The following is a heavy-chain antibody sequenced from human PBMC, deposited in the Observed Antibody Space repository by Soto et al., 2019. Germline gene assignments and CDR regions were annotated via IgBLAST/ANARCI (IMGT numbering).Heavy chain of an antibody. V-gene: IGHV4-4*07. Sequence: PSETLSLTCTVSGGPISSYYWSWIRQPAGKGLEWIGRIYTSGSTNYNPSLKSRVTMSVDTSKNQFSLKLSSVTAADTAVYYCARGGYSYGWGTTYYYYGMDVWGQGTTVTVSS. CDR2: IYTSGST. D-gene: IGHD5-18*01. CDR1: GGPISSYY. CDR3: ARGGYSYGWGTTYYYYGMDV. J-gene: IGHJ6*02.